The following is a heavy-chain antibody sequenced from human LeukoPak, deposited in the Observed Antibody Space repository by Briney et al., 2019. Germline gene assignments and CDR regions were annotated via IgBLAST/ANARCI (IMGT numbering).Heavy chain of an antibody. J-gene: IGHJ3*02. CDR1: GGSVSSGSYY. V-gene: IGHV4-61*01. D-gene: IGHD1-26*01. Sequence: KTSETLSLTCSVSGGSVSSGSYYWSWIRQPPGKGLEFIGYIYESRSTTSNPSLKSRVTISVDTSKNQFSLNLRSVTAAATAVYYCARGGSWAAFDIWGQGTMVTVSS. CDR2: IYESRST. CDR3: ARGGSWAAFDI.